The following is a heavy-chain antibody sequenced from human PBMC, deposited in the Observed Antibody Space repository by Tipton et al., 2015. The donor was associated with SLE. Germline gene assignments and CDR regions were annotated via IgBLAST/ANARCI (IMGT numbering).Heavy chain of an antibody. V-gene: IGHV3-43*01. J-gene: IGHJ4*02. CDR1: GFRFGDYT. CDR3: AKDSSIAAAGTFDY. Sequence: SLRLSCAVSGFRFGDYTMHWVRQAPGKGLEWVSDISWDGSSTYYADSVKGRFTISRDNSKNSLFLQMNSLKTEDTALYYCAKDSSIAAAGTFDYWGQGTLVTVSS. D-gene: IGHD6-13*01. CDR2: ISWDGSST.